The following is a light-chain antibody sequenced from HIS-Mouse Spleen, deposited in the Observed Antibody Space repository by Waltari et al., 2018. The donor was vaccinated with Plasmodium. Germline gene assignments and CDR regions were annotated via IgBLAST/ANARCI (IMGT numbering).Light chain of an antibody. CDR3: QQYDNLPLT. CDR1: QDVRNY. CDR2: DAS. J-gene: IGKJ4*01. Sequence: DIQMTQSPSSLSASVGARVTITCQARQDVRNYLNWYQQKPGKAPKLLIYDASDLETGVPSRFSGSGSGTDFTFTISSLQPEDIATYYCQQYDNLPLTFGGGTKVEIK. V-gene: IGKV1-33*01.